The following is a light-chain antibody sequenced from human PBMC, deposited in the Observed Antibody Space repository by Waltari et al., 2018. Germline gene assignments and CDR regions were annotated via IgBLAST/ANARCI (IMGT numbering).Light chain of an antibody. CDR2: DVS. J-gene: IGLJ2*01. V-gene: IGLV2-14*03. Sequence: QSALTQPASVSGSPGQSITISCTGTSSDVGGYNHVSWYQQHPGKAPNLMIYDVSNRPSGVSNRFSGSKSGNTASLTISGLQAEDEADYYCSSYISSSTLELFGGGTSLTVL. CDR1: SSDVGGYNH. CDR3: SSYISSSTLEL.